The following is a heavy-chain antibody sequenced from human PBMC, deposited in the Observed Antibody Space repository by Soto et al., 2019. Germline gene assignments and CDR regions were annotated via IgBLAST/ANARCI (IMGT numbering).Heavy chain of an antibody. V-gene: IGHV4-4*02. CDR1: GGSISSSNW. CDR3: ARIIGLWSGYYTDYYYGMDV. J-gene: IGHJ6*02. D-gene: IGHD3-3*01. Sequence: SETLSLTCAVSGGSISSSNWWSWVRQPPGKGLEWIGEIYHSGSTNYNPSLKSRVTISVDKSKNQFSLKLSSVTAADTAVYYCARIIGLWSGYYTDYYYGMDVWRQGTTVT. CDR2: IYHSGST.